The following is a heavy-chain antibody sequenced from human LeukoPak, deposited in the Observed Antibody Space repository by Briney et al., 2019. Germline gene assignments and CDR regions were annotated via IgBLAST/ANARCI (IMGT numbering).Heavy chain of an antibody. CDR1: GGSISSYY. CDR2: IYYSGST. Sequence: PSETLSLTCTVSGGSISSYYWSWIRQPPGKGLEWIGYIYYSGSTNYNPSLKSRVTISVDTSKNQFSLKLSSVTAADTAVYYCARRDTAMATPYFDYWGQGTLVTVSS. V-gene: IGHV4-59*01. J-gene: IGHJ4*02. CDR3: ARRDTAMATPYFDY. D-gene: IGHD5-18*01.